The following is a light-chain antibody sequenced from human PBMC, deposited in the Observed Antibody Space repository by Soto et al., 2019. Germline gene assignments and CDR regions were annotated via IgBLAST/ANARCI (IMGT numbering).Light chain of an antibody. V-gene: IGLV2-11*01. CDR1: SSDVGGYNY. J-gene: IGLJ1*01. CDR3: CSYAGSYTHV. Sequence: QSALTQPRSVSGSPGQSVTISCTGTSSDVGGYNYVSWYQHHPGKAPKLMIYDVSKRPSGVPDRFSGSKSGNTASLTISGLQADDEADYDCCSYAGSYTHVFGTGTKVTVL. CDR2: DVS.